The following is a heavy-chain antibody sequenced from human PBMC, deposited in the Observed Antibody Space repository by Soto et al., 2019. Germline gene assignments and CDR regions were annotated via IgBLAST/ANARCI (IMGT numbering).Heavy chain of an antibody. J-gene: IGHJ6*02. Sequence: ASVKVSCKASGYTFTSYAMHWVRQAPGQRLEWMGWINAGNGNTKYSQKFQGRVTITRDTSASTAYMELSSLRSEDTAVYYCARDRGSSPRGLIKVDYYYGMDVWGQGTTVTVSS. CDR2: INAGNGNT. D-gene: IGHD6-6*01. CDR1: GYTFTSYA. CDR3: ARDRGSSPRGLIKVDYYYGMDV. V-gene: IGHV1-3*01.